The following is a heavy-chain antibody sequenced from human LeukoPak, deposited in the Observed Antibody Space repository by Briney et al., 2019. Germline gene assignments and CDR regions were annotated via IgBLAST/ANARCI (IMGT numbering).Heavy chain of an antibody. D-gene: IGHD3-3*01. CDR2: IKQDGSEK. J-gene: IGHJ4*02. CDR1: GFTFSSYW. CDR3: ARVDWSGYSSGLDY. V-gene: IGHV3-7*01. Sequence: SGGSLRLSCAASGFTFSSYWMSWVRQAPGKGLEWVANIKQDGSEKLYLDSVRGRFTISRDNAKNSLYLQMNSLRAEDTAVYYCARVDWSGYSSGLDYRGQGTLVTVSS.